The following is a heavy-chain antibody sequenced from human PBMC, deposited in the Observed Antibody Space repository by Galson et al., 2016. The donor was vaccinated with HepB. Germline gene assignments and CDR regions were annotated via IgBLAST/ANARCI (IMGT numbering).Heavy chain of an antibody. CDR2: TYFTGST. CDR3: AKYPIWSLGLGY. D-gene: IGHD3-16*02. V-gene: IGHV4-61*01. J-gene: IGHJ4*02. CDR1: GDSVNSGSYY. Sequence: ETLSLTCRVSGDSVNSGSYYWTWNRQPAGKGLEWIGYTYFTGSTKYNPSLKSRVNISVDTSKNQFSLRLNSVTAADTGVYYCAKYPIWSLGLGYWGQGILVTVSP.